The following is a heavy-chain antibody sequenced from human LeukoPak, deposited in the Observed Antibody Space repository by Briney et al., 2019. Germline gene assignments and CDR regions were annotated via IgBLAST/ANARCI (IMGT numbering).Heavy chain of an antibody. Sequence: AGGSLRLSCAASGFTFDDYAMHWVRQAPGKGLEWVSGISWNSGSIGYADSVKGRFTISRDNAKNSLYLQMNSLRAEDTALYYCAKLDVTTVTQKDYWGQGTLVTVSS. V-gene: IGHV3-9*01. J-gene: IGHJ4*02. CDR3: AKLDVTTVTQKDY. CDR1: GFTFDDYA. D-gene: IGHD4-17*01. CDR2: ISWNSGSI.